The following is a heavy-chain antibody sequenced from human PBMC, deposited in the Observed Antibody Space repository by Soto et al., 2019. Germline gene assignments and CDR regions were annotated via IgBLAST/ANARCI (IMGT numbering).Heavy chain of an antibody. CDR2: IKSKTDGGTT. CDR1: GITFSNAW. V-gene: IGHV3-15*01. Sequence: GGSLRLSCASSGITFSNAWMSRVRQAPGKGLEWAGRIKSKTDGGTTDYAAPVKGRFTISRDDSKNTLYLQMNSLKTEDTAVYYGTAGPLRTGTAYFSYGGQGT. CDR3: TAGPLRTGTAYFSY. D-gene: IGHD1-7*01. J-gene: IGHJ4*02.